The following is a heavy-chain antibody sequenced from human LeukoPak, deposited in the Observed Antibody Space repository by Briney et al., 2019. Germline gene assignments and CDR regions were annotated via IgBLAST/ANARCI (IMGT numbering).Heavy chain of an antibody. J-gene: IGHJ4*02. CDR3: AKDSSSGVDYFDY. D-gene: IGHD6-19*01. CDR2: ISWSSGSI. Sequence: GGSLRLSCAASGFTFDDYAMHWVRQAPGKGLEWVSGISWSSGSIGYADSVKGRFTISRDDAKNSLYLQMNSLRAEDTALYYCAKDSSSGVDYFDYWGQGTLVTVSS. CDR1: GFTFDDYA. V-gene: IGHV3-9*01.